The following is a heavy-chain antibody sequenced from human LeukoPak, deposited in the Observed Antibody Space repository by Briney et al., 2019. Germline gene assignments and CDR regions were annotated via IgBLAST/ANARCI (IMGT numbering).Heavy chain of an antibody. Sequence: PGGSLRLSCAASGFTFSSYWMSWVRQAPGKGLEWVANIKQDGSEKYYVDSVKGRFTISRDNAKNSLYLQMNSLRAEDTAVYYCARVSDIVVVPAASHMDVWGQGTTVTVSS. CDR3: ARVSDIVVVPAASHMDV. CDR1: GFTFSSYW. V-gene: IGHV3-7*03. CDR2: IKQDGSEK. D-gene: IGHD2-2*01. J-gene: IGHJ6*02.